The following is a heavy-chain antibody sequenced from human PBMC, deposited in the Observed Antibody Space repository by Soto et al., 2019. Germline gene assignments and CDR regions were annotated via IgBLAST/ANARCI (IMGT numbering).Heavy chain of an antibody. D-gene: IGHD6-6*01. Sequence: LRLSCAASGFTFSSFEMSWVRQAPGKGLEWVSKIGSSGSTIWYADSVKGRFTISRDNAKNSLYLQMNSLRGEDTAVYYCARATYSSSYYFDSWGQGTLVTVSS. CDR1: GFTFSSFE. J-gene: IGHJ4*02. CDR2: IGSSGSTI. CDR3: ARATYSSSYYFDS. V-gene: IGHV3-48*03.